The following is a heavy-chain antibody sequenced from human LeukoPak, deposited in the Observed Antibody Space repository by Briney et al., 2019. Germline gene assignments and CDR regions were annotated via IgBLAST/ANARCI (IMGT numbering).Heavy chain of an antibody. CDR1: GFTFSSYA. CDR3: AKPGYSSSWYLGY. J-gene: IGHJ4*02. V-gene: IGHV3-30-3*02. Sequence: PGGSLRLSCAASGFTFSSYAMHWVRQAPGKGLEWVAVISYDGSNKYYADSVKGRFTISRDNSKNTLYLQMNSLRTEDTALYYCAKPGYSSSWYLGYWGQGTLVTVSS. CDR2: ISYDGSNK. D-gene: IGHD6-13*01.